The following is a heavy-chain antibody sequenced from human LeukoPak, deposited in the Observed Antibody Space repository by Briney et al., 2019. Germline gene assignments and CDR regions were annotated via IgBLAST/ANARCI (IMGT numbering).Heavy chain of an antibody. D-gene: IGHD6-13*01. J-gene: IGHJ1*01. Sequence: GGSLRLSCAASGFTFSTYAMSWVRQAPGKGLEWVSSITGSGGSTYYADSVKGRFTISRDNSQNTLYLQMNSPRAEDTALYYCAKRPLATSSWWYFQHWGQGTLVTVSS. CDR1: GFTFSTYA. CDR3: AKRPLATSSWWYFQH. V-gene: IGHV3-23*01. CDR2: ITGSGGST.